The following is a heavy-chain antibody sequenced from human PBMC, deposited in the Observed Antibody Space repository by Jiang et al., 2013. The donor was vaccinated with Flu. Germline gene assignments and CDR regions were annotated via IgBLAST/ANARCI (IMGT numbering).Heavy chain of an antibody. V-gene: IGHV4-39*01. CDR2: IYYSGST. CDR1: GGSISSSSYY. Sequence: LLKPSETLSLTCTVSGGSISSSSYYWGWIRQPPGKGLEWIGSIYYSGSTYYNPSLKSRVTISVDTSKNQFSLKLSSVTAADTAVYYCARHLVLRYAPDDYWGQGTLVTVSS. D-gene: IGHD3-9*01. J-gene: IGHJ4*02. CDR3: ARHLVLRYAPDDY.